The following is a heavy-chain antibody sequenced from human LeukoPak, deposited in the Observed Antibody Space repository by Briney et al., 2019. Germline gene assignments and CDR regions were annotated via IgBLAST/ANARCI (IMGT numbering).Heavy chain of an antibody. CDR2: ITSGSSYI. D-gene: IGHD2-21*02. J-gene: IGHJ4*02. Sequence: PGGSLRLSCAASGFTFSSYSMNWVRQAPGKGLAWVSSITSGSSYIYHADSVKGRFTISRDNAKSSLFLQMNSLRAEDTAVYYCAREDCGGDCCLFDHWGQGTLVTVSS. CDR3: AREDCGGDCCLFDH. CDR1: GFTFSSYS. V-gene: IGHV3-21*01.